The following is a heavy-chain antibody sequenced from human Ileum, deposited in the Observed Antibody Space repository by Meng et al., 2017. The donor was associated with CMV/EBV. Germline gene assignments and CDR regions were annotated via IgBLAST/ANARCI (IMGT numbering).Heavy chain of an antibody. Sequence: QVLLQESGPGLVKPSETLSLTCAVSGGSISDDHWWHWVRHSPGKGLEWIGEIFHSQSDRFNTSLKSRVTISIDKSKNQFSLNLKSVTAADTAVYYCAGGGNLGYWGQGTLVTVSS. J-gene: IGHJ4*02. CDR3: AGGGNLGY. CDR2: IFHSQSD. V-gene: IGHV4-4*02. D-gene: IGHD4-23*01. CDR1: GGSISDDHW.